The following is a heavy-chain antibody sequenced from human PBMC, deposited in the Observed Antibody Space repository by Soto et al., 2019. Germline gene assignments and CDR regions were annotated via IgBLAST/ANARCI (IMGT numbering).Heavy chain of an antibody. V-gene: IGHV3-30*03. D-gene: IGHD3-10*02. CDR2: MSYDGSAK. Sequence: QVQLVESGGGVVQPGRSLRLFCEGSGFIFSNNGMHWVRQAPGKGLEWVAFMSYDGSAKFLADSVKGRFTISRDNSKSTLFLHMSSLRAEDTAMYYCAIVRVADSPLDHWGQGTLVTVSS. J-gene: IGHJ4*02. CDR1: GFIFSNNG. CDR3: AIVRVADSPLDH.